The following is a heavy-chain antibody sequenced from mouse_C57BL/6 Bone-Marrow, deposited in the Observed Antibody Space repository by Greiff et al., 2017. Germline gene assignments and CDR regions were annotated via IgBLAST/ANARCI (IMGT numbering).Heavy chain of an antibody. CDR1: GYTFTSYW. J-gene: IGHJ4*01. Sequence: VQLQQPGAELVMPGASVKLSCKASGYTFTSYWMHWVKQRPGQGLEWIGEIDPSDSYTNYNQQFKGKSTLTVDKSSSTAYMQLSSLTSEDSAVYYCAREFYYAMDYWGQGTSVTVSS. CDR3: AREFYYAMDY. V-gene: IGHV1-69*01. CDR2: IDPSDSYT.